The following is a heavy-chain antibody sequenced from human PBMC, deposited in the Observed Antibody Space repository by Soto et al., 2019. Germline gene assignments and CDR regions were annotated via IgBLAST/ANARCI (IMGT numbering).Heavy chain of an antibody. CDR1: GFSLSDHG. J-gene: IGHJ5*02. V-gene: IGHV3-48*02. Sequence: GGSLRLSCAASGFSLSDHGVNWVRQAPGKGLEWISSVNRGASSLYYAESVKGRFTMSRDDAKNSVYLQMNSLRDEDTAVYYCARQINWRDGGAWGQGTLVTVSS. CDR3: ARQINWRDGGA. CDR2: VNRGASSL. D-gene: IGHD3-16*01.